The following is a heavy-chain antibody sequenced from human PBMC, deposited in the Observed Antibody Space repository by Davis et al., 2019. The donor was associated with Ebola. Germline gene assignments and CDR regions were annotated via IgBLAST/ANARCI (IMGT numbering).Heavy chain of an antibody. J-gene: IGHJ5*02. CDR3: ARGGQGVGAGRWLDP. V-gene: IGHV4-39*01. D-gene: IGHD1-26*01. CDR2: IYYSGST. Sequence: MPSETLSLTCTVSGGSISSSSYYWGWIRQPPGKGLEWIGSIYYSGSTYYNPSLKSRVTISVDTSKNQFSLKLSSVTAADTAVYYCARGGQGVGAGRWLDPWGQGTLVTVSS. CDR1: GGSISSSSYY.